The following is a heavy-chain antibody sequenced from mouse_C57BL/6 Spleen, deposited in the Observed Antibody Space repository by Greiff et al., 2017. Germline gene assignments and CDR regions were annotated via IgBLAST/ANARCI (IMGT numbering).Heavy chain of an antibody. J-gene: IGHJ4*01. V-gene: IGHV1-55*01. Sequence: VQLQQPGAELVKPGASVKMSCKASGYTFTSYWITWVKQRPGQGLEWIGDIYPGSGSTNYNEKFKSKATLTVDTSSSTAYMQLSSLTSEDSAVYYCAAYYSAHYYAMDYWGQGTSVTVSS. D-gene: IGHD2-12*01. CDR1: GYTFTSYW. CDR3: AAYYSAHYYAMDY. CDR2: IYPGSGST.